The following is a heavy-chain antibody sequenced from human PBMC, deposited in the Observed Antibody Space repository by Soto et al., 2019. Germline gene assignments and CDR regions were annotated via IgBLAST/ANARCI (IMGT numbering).Heavy chain of an antibody. D-gene: IGHD6-19*01. CDR3: ARLLLAGSGTGLDY. Sequence: QVQLVESGGGVVQPGGFLRLSCVASGFTFSGSPMHWVRQAPGKGLEWVAIISYDGSNDYYADSVKGRFTVSRDNSRTTLYLQMNSLRVEDTAVYYCARLLLAGSGTGLDYWGQGTLVTVSS. CDR2: ISYDGSND. V-gene: IGHV3-30-3*01. CDR1: GFTFSGSP. J-gene: IGHJ4*02.